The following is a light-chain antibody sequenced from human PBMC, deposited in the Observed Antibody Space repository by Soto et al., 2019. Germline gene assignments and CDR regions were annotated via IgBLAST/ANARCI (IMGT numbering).Light chain of an antibody. CDR3: QQTYSAPRT. V-gene: IGKV1-39*01. CDR2: AAS. CDR1: QSINFF. J-gene: IGKJ1*01. Sequence: DIQMTQSPFSLYASVGDRVTITCRASQSINFFLNWYQQRPGEAPELLIYAASILESGVPSTFSGSGFGTDFTLIIDSLQPYDFVSYFCQQTYSAPRTFGRGTKVEIK.